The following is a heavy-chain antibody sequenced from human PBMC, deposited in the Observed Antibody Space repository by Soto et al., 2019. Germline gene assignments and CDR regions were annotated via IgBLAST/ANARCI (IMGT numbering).Heavy chain of an antibody. V-gene: IGHV3-21*01. CDR1: VLSFSTDS. Sequence: GWSLRLSCAAPVLSFSTDSLHWVRQARGKGLEWVSAIGRRSHIYYADSVKGLFTISRDNAKNSVSLQINSLRDEDTAVYYCAREETAWPLAYGLDVWGQGTTVTTS. CDR3: AREETAWPLAYGLDV. J-gene: IGHJ6*02. D-gene: IGHD2-21*02. CDR2: IGRRSHI.